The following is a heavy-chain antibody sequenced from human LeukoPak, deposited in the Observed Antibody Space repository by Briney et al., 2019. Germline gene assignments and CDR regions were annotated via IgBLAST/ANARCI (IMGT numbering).Heavy chain of an antibody. CDR2: ISGSGGST. Sequence: GGSLRLSCAASGFTFSSYAMSWVRQAPGKGLEWVSAISGSGGSTYYADSVKGRFTISRDNSKNTLYLQMNSLRAEDTAVYYCAKDNYYDSRVYPDHWGQGTLVTVSS. V-gene: IGHV3-23*01. J-gene: IGHJ4*02. CDR3: AKDNYYDSRVYPDH. CDR1: GFTFSSYA. D-gene: IGHD3-22*01.